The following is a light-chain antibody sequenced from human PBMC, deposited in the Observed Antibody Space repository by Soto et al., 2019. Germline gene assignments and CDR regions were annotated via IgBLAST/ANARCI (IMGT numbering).Light chain of an antibody. J-gene: IGKJ1*01. Sequence: EIVLTQSPGTLSLSPGERATLSCRASQSISNNYLAWYQPRPGQAPRLLIYGVSSRATGIADRFSGSGSGTAFTLNLSRLEPEDLAMDYCQQSTAFGQGTRVEI. CDR1: QSISNNY. V-gene: IGKV3-20*01. CDR2: GVS. CDR3: QQSTA.